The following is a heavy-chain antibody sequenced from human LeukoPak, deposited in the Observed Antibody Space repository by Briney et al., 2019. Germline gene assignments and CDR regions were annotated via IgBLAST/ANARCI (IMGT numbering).Heavy chain of an antibody. J-gene: IGHJ6*02. CDR3: ARDKGRGRPTPGDYYGMDV. CDR2: ISYDGSNK. CDR1: GFTFSDYW. D-gene: IGHD4-17*01. Sequence: GGSLRLSCAASGFTFSDYWVDWVRQAPGKGLEWVAVISYDGSNKHYADSVKGRFTTSRDNSKNTLYLEMNSLRAEDTAVYYCARDKGRGRPTPGDYYGMDVWGQGTTVTVSS. V-gene: IGHV3-30-3*01.